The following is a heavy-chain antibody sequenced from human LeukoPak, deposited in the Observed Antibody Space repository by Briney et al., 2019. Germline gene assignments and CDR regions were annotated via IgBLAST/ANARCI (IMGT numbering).Heavy chain of an antibody. CDR1: GGSISSYY. Sequence: SETLSLTCTVSGGSISSYYWSWIRQPPGKGLEWIGYIYYSGSTNYNPSLKSRVTISVDTSKNQFSLKLSSVTAADTAVYYCARAKSGSYRYGMDVWGQGTTVTVSS. CDR3: ARAKSGSYRYGMDV. J-gene: IGHJ6*02. CDR2: IYYSGST. D-gene: IGHD1-26*01. V-gene: IGHV4-59*01.